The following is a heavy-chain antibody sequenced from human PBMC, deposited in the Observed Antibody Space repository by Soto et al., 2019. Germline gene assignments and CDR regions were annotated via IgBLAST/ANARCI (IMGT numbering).Heavy chain of an antibody. J-gene: IGHJ5*02. Sequence: SETLSLTCTVSGAPITSGAYSWSWIRQPPGKGLEWIGFIYQSGSTHYDPSLKSRVTISVDRSKNHFSLQLTSLTAADTAVYYCARDMSGCSSSDCYLSGWFDPWGPGTLVTVSS. CDR3: ARDMSGCSSSDCYLSGWFDP. D-gene: IGHD2-21*02. CDR2: IYQSGST. CDR1: GAPITSGAYS. V-gene: IGHV4-30-2*01.